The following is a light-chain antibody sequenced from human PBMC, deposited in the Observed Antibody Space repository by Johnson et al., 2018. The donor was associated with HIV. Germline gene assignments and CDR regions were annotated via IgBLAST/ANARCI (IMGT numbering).Light chain of an antibody. CDR1: SSNIGNNY. Sequence: QSVLTQPPSVSAAPGQKVTISCSGSSSNIGNNYVSWYQQLPGTAPKLLIYDNYKRPSGTPDRFSGSKSGTSATLGITGLQTGDEADYYCGTWDSSLRRVFVGTGTKVAVL. CDR2: DNY. J-gene: IGLJ1*01. V-gene: IGLV1-51*01. CDR3: GTWDSSLRRVF.